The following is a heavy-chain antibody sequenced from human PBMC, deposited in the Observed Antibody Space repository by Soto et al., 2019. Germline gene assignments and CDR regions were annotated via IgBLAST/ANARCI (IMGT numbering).Heavy chain of an antibody. D-gene: IGHD2-21*02. CDR1: GGSISSGGYY. J-gene: IGHJ6*02. Sequence: QVQLQESGPGLVKPSQTLSLTCTVSGGSISSGGYYWSWIRQHPGKGLAWIGYIYYSGSTYYNPSSKSRVTISVDTSKNQFSLKLSSVTAADTAVYYCARVCGCDCHYGMDVWGQGTTVTVSS. V-gene: IGHV4-31*03. CDR2: IYYSGST. CDR3: ARVCGCDCHYGMDV.